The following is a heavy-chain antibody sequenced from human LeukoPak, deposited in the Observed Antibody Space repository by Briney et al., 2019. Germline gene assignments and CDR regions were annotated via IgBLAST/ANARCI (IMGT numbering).Heavy chain of an antibody. V-gene: IGHV5-51*01. J-gene: IGHJ6*02. CDR2: IYPGDSDT. CDR3: AKVLDTASYPYYYYGMDV. D-gene: IGHD5-18*01. CDR1: GYSFTSYW. Sequence: HGESLKISCKGSGYSFTSYWIGWVRQMPGKGLEWMGIIYPGDSDTTYSPSFQGQVIISADKSNSTAYLQWSSLKASDTAMYYCAKVLDTASYPYYYYGMDVWGQGTTVTVSS.